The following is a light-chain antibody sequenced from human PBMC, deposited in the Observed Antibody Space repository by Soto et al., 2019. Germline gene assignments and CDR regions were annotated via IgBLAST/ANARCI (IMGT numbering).Light chain of an antibody. J-gene: IGKJ1*01. CDR2: GAS. Sequence: EIVLTQSPGTLSLSPGERATLSCRASQSVSTSYLAWYRQRPGQAPRLLIYGASSRATGVPDRFSGSGSATDFTLTISRLESEGFAVFYCQQYGSSPPTFGQGTKVEIK. V-gene: IGKV3-20*01. CDR1: QSVSTSY. CDR3: QQYGSSPPT.